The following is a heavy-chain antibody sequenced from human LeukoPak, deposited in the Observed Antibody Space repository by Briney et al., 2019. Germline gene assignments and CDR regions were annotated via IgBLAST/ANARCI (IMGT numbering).Heavy chain of an antibody. V-gene: IGHV3-23*01. CDR2: ISGSGDTT. CDR3: AKTFYYGSSGYCNFDY. Sequence: TGGSLRLSCAASGFTFSSYAMSWARQAPGKGLDWVSVISGSGDTTYYADSVKGRFTISRDNSKNTLYLQMNSLRAEDTAVYYCAKTFYYGSSGYCNFDYWGQGTLVTVSS. CDR1: GFTFSSYA. D-gene: IGHD3-22*01. J-gene: IGHJ4*02.